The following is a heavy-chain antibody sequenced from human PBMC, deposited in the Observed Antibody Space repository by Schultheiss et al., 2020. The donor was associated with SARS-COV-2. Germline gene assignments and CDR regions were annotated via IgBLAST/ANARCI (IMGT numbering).Heavy chain of an antibody. CDR3: ARGPRFGESSLRPFDI. D-gene: IGHD3-10*01. Sequence: LRLSCVASGFTFSSYAMSWIRQPPGKGLEWIGEINHRGSTNQNPSLKSRVTISVDKSSNQFSLRLNSVTAADTAAYYCARGPRFGESSLRPFDIWGQGTKVTVSS. V-gene: IGHV4-34*01. J-gene: IGHJ3*02. CDR1: GFTFSSYA. CDR2: INHRGST.